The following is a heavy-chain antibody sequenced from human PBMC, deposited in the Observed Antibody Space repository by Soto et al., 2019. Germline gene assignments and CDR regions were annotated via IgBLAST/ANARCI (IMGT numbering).Heavy chain of an antibody. CDR3: ARRYGYCFDY. Sequence: SETLSLTCTVSGGSISSYYWSWIRQPPGKGLEWIGYIYYSGSTNYNPSLKSRVTISVDTSNNQFSLKLSSVTAADTAVYYCARRYGYCFDYWGQGTLVTVSS. J-gene: IGHJ4*02. CDR1: GGSISSYY. V-gene: IGHV4-59*08. D-gene: IGHD2-2*03. CDR2: IYYSGST.